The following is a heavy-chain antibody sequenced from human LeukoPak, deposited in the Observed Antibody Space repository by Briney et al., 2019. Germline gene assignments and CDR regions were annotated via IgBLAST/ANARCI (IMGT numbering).Heavy chain of an antibody. D-gene: IGHD6-13*01. CDR1: GYTLTELS. Sequence: GASVKVSCKVSGYTLTELSMHWVRQAPGKGLEWMGSFDPEDDETIYAQKFQGRVTMTEDTSTDTAYMELSSLRSEDTAVYYCATDLQRLVLFAYWGQGTLVAVSS. CDR2: FDPEDDET. V-gene: IGHV1-24*01. J-gene: IGHJ4*02. CDR3: ATDLQRLVLFAY.